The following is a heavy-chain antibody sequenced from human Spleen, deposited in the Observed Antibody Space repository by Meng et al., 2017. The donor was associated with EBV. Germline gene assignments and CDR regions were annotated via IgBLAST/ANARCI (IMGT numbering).Heavy chain of an antibody. CDR1: GGSITSTNW. V-gene: IGHV4-4*02. D-gene: IGHD6-13*01. Sequence: QGQLQGAGPGLVMPSETLSLTCVVSGGSITSTNWWSWVRQPPGKGLEWIGETHHGGNTNYNTSLQSRVTISVDKSKSQFSLQLTSVTAADTALYYCASHLVTPGTRGFDHWGPGILVTVSS. J-gene: IGHJ4*02. CDR2: THHGGNT. CDR3: ASHLVTPGTRGFDH.